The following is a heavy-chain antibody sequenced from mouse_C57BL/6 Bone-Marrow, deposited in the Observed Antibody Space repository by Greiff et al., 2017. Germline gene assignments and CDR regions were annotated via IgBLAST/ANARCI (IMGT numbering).Heavy chain of an antibody. CDR1: GFTFSNYW. V-gene: IGHV6-3*01. D-gene: IGHD2-2*01. CDR2: IRLKSDNYAT. J-gene: IGHJ2*01. CDR3: TVGGYDEGGYYFDY. Sequence: EVKLVESGGGLVQPGGSMKLSCVASGFTFSNYWMNWVRQSPEKGLEWVAQIRLKSDNYATHYAESVKGRFTISRDDSKSSVYLQMNNLRAEDTGIYYCTVGGYDEGGYYFDYWGQGTTLTVSS.